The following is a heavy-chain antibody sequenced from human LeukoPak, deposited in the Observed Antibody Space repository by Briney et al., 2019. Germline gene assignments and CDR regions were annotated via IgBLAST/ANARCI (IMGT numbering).Heavy chain of an antibody. CDR2: ISGYNGNT. J-gene: IGHJ4*02. CDR1: GYSFSSYG. CDR3: ARDSMVRGVTPYYFDY. Sequence: GASVTVSCKASGYSFSSYGFSWVRQTPGQGLEWVGWISGYNGNTIYAQKYQGRVTMTTDTSTSYAHMEVRDLTSDDTGVYYCARDSMVRGVTPYYFDYWGQGTLVTVSS. D-gene: IGHD3-10*01. V-gene: IGHV1-18*04.